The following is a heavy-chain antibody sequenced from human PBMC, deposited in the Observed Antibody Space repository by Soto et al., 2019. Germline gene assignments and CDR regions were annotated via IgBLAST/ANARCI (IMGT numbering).Heavy chain of an antibody. D-gene: IGHD3-3*01. V-gene: IGHV3-30*18. CDR3: AKGVEIFGVVIFYGMDV. CDR2: ISYDGSNK. J-gene: IGHJ6*02. CDR1: GFTFSSYG. Sequence: GGSLRLSCAASGFTFSSYGMHWVRQAPGKGLEWVAVISYDGSNKYYADSVKGRFTISRDNSKNTLYLQMNSLRAEDTAVYYCAKGVEIFGVVIFYGMDVWGQGTTVTVSS.